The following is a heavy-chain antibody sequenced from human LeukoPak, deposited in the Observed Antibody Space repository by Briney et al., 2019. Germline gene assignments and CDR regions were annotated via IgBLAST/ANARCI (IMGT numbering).Heavy chain of an antibody. CDR1: GGSISSYY. CDR3: ARRYGSGKGYYYYYMDV. D-gene: IGHD3-10*01. CDR2: INHSGST. Sequence: SETLSLTCTVSGGSISSYYWSWIRQPPGKGLEWIGEINHSGSTNYNPSFKSRVTISVDTPKNQFSLKLSSVTAADTAVYYCARRYGSGKGYYYYYMDVWGKGTTVTISS. J-gene: IGHJ6*03. V-gene: IGHV4-34*01.